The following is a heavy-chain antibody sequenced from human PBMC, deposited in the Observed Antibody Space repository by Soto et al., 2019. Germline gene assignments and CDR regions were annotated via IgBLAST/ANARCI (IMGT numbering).Heavy chain of an antibody. D-gene: IGHD6-6*01. CDR1: ADSITTSGYY. J-gene: IGHJ6*02. Sequence: SETLSLTCNVSADSITTSGYYWYWLRQPQGKSMEWIGRRYSSGTSDYTPSCSSRLTISLDTAKNQIYLKVNSVTAADTAVPSSVRHATDRPAYYYSARDGCGQGTRVTV. CDR2: RYSSGTS. V-gene: IGHV4-39*01. CDR3: VRHATDRPAYYYSARDG.